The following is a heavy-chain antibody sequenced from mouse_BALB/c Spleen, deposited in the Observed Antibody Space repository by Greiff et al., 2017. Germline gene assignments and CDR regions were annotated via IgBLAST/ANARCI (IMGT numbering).Heavy chain of an antibody. CDR3: ARDYGYDVWFAY. Sequence: VQLKESGAELVKPGASVKLSCTASGFNIKDTYMHWVKQRPEQGLEWIGRIDPANGNTKYDPKFQGKATITADTSSNTAYLQLSSLTSEDTAVYYCARDYGYDVWFAYWGQGTLVTVSA. D-gene: IGHD2-2*01. V-gene: IGHV14-3*02. CDR2: IDPANGNT. CDR1: GFNIKDTY. J-gene: IGHJ3*01.